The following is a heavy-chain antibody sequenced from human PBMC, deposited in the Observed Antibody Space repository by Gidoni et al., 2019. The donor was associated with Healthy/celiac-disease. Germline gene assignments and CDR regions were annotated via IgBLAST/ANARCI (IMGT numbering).Heavy chain of an antibody. CDR3: ALEDIVVVPAAMGEAFDI. J-gene: IGHJ3*02. D-gene: IGHD2-2*01. V-gene: IGHV4-39*01. CDR1: GGSISSSSYY. CDR2: IYYSGST. Sequence: QLQLQESGPGLVKPSETLSLTCTVSGGSISSSSYYWGWIRQPPGKGLEWIGSIYYSGSTYYNPSLKSRVTISVDTSKNQFSLKLSSVTAADTAVYYCALEDIVVVPAAMGEAFDIWGQGTMVTVSS.